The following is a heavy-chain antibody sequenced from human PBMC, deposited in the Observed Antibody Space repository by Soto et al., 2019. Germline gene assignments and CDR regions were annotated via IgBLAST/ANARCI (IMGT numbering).Heavy chain of an antibody. CDR1: GFTFSSYA. V-gene: IGHV3-30-3*01. J-gene: IGHJ2*01. D-gene: IGHD5-18*01. CDR2: ISYDGSNK. Sequence: PGGSLRLSCAASGFTFSSYAMHWVRQAPGKGLEWVAVISYDGSNKYYAASVKGRFTISRDNSKNTLYLQMNSLRAEDTAVYYCARDPLWGTAMVLWYFDLWGRGTLVTVSS. CDR3: ARDPLWGTAMVLWYFDL.